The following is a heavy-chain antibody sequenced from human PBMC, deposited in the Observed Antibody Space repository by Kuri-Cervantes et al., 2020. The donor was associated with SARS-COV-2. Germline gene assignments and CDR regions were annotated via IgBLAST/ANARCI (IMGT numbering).Heavy chain of an antibody. CDR3: AREKLAGYYYYYMDV. V-gene: IGHV3-48*03. CDR1: GFTFHTYE. J-gene: IGHJ6*03. D-gene: IGHD1-1*01. Sequence: GESLKISCEGSGFTFHTYEMNWVRQAPGKGLEWISYISVTASTIYYADSVKGRFTVSRDNAKNSLYLQMNSLRAEDTAVYYCAREKLAGYYYYYMDVWGKGTTVTVSS. CDR2: ISVTASTI.